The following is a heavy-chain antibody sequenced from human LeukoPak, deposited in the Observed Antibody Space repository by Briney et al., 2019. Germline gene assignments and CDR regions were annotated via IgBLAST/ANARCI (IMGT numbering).Heavy chain of an antibody. D-gene: IGHD6-13*01. CDR1: GYTFTSYD. J-gene: IGHJ4*02. V-gene: IGHV1-8*01. CDR3: ASTSGYSSSWYERDDY. Sequence: ASVKVSCKASGYTFTSYDINWVRQATGQGLEWMGWMNPNSGNTGYAQKFQGRVTMTRNTSISTAYMELSSLRSEDTAVYYCASTSGYSSSWYERDDYRGQGTLVTVSS. CDR2: MNPNSGNT.